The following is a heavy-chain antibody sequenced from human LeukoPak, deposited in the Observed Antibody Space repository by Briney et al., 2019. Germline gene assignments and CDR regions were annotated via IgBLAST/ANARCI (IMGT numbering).Heavy chain of an antibody. D-gene: IGHD3-16*01. V-gene: IGHV3-30-3*01. CDR3: TRLKGGY. Sequence: GGSLRLSCAASGFTFSSYAMHWVRQAPGKGLEWVAVISYDGSNKYYADSVKGRYTISRDNSKNTLYLQMNSLRADDTAVYYCTRLKGGYWGQGTLVTVSS. CDR2: ISYDGSNK. J-gene: IGHJ4*02. CDR1: GFTFSSYA.